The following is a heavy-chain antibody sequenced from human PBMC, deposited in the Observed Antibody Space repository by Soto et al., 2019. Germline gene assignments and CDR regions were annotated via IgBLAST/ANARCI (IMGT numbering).Heavy chain of an antibody. J-gene: IGHJ6*02. CDR2: ISWNSGKT. CDR1: GFGFDDYA. CDR3: AKGDSGSPSYCMHV. V-gene: IGHV3-9*01. Sequence: TGGSLRLSCAASGFGFDDYAMHWVRQVPGKGLEWVSGISWNSGKTDYADSVKGRFTISRDDAKNSLHLQMNSLRAEDTALYYCAKGDSGSPSYCMHVWGQGTTVTVSS. D-gene: IGHD6-6*01.